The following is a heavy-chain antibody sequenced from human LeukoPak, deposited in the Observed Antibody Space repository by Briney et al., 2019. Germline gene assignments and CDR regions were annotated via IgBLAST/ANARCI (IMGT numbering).Heavy chain of an antibody. V-gene: IGHV4-59*01. D-gene: IGHD1-26*01. CDR1: GGSISTYY. CDR3: AREGVELGEGSYAFDI. CDR2: IYYSGST. Sequence: SETLSLTCTVSGGSISTYYWGWIRQPPGKGLEWIGYIYYSGSTNYNPSLKSRATISVDTSKNQFSLRLNSVTAADTAVYYCAREGVELGEGSYAFDIWGQGTMVTVSS. J-gene: IGHJ3*02.